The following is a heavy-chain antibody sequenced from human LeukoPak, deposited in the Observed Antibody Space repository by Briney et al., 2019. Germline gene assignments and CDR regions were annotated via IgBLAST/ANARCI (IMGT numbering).Heavy chain of an antibody. CDR1: GFTFSDYY. D-gene: IGHD3-22*01. J-gene: IGHJ4*02. CDR2: ISSSGSTI. Sequence: GGPLRLSCAASGFTFSDYYMSWIRQAPGKGLEWVSYISSSGSTIYYADSVKGRFTISRDNAKNSLYLQMNSLRAEDTAVYYCARERYYYDSSGYYIDYWGQGTLVTVSS. V-gene: IGHV3-11*01. CDR3: ARERYYYDSSGYYIDY.